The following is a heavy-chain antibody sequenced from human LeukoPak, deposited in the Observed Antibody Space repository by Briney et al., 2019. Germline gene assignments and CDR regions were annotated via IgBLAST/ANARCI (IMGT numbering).Heavy chain of an antibody. CDR1: GGSISSYY. CDR3: ARDVGHYGSGSYSTPVSGYDAFDI. D-gene: IGHD3-10*01. V-gene: IGHV4-59*01. Sequence: SETLSLTCTVSGGSISSYYWSWIRQPPGKGLEWIGYIYYSGSTTYNPSLQSRVTISVDTSKNQFSLKLSSVTAADTAVYYCARDVGHYGSGSYSTPVSGYDAFDIWGQGTMVTVSS. CDR2: IYYSGST. J-gene: IGHJ3*02.